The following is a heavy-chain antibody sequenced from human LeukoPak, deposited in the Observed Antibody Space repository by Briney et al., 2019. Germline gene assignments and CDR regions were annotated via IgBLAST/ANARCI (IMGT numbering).Heavy chain of an antibody. Sequence: SETLSLTCAVYGGSFSGYYWSWTRQPPGKGLEWMGEINHSGSTNYNPSLKSRVTISVDTSKNQFSLKLSSVTAADPAVYYCARGSASIAARRSPFDYWGQGTLVTVSS. V-gene: IGHV4-34*01. D-gene: IGHD6-6*01. J-gene: IGHJ4*02. CDR1: GGSFSGYY. CDR3: ARGSASIAARRSPFDY. CDR2: INHSGST.